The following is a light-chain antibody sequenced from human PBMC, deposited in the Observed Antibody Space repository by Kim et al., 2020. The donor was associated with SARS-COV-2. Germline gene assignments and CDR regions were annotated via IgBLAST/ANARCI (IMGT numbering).Light chain of an antibody. J-gene: IGLJ2*01. Sequence: VSPRQTASITCSGDNLGDKYACWYQQKPGPSPILVIYQDSKRPSGIPERFSGSNSGNTATLTISGTQAMDEAAYYCQAWDSSNVVFGGGTQLTVL. V-gene: IGLV3-1*01. CDR3: QAWDSSNVV. CDR2: QDS. CDR1: NLGDKY.